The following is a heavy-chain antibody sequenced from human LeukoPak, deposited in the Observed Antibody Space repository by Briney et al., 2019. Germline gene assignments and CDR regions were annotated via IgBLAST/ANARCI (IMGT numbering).Heavy chain of an antibody. D-gene: IGHD3-10*01. CDR1: GYTFTSYA. CDR3: ARDRWFGELFPSHLDP. J-gene: IGHJ5*02. Sequence: ASVKVSCKASGYTFTSYAMHWVRQAPGQRLEWMGWINAGNGNTKYSQKFQGRVTITRDTSASTAYMELSSLRSEDTAVYYCARDRWFGELFPSHLDPWAREPWSPSPQ. CDR2: INAGNGNT. V-gene: IGHV1-3*01.